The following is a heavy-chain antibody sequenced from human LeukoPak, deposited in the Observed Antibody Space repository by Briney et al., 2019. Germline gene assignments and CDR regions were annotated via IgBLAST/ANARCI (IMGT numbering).Heavy chain of an antibody. J-gene: IGHJ4*02. V-gene: IGHV4-34*01. D-gene: IGHD3-10*01. Sequence: PETLSLTCAVYGGSFSGYYWSWIRQPPGKGLEWIGEINHSGSTNYNPSLKSRVTISVDTSKNQYSLKLSSVTAADTAVYYCAREVFGSGSLTGAIDYWGQGTLVTVSS. CDR1: GGSFSGYY. CDR3: AREVFGSGSLTGAIDY. CDR2: INHSGST.